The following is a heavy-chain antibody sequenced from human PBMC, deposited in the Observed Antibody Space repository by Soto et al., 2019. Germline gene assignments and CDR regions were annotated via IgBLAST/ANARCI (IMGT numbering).Heavy chain of an antibody. D-gene: IGHD2-2*01. J-gene: IGHJ6*02. CDR3: ARDLYNSSTSFYYYYGMDV. CDR1: GFTVSSNY. V-gene: IGHV3-66*01. Sequence: GGSLRLSCAASGFTVSSNYMSWVRQAPGKGLEWVSVIYSGGSTYYADSVKGRFTISRDNAKNSLYLQMNSLRAEDTAVYYCARDLYNSSTSFYYYYGMDVWGQGTTVTVSS. CDR2: IYSGGST.